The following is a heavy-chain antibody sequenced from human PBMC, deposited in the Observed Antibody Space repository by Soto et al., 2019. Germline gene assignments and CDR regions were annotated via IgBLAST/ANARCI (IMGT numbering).Heavy chain of an antibody. CDR2: IYYSGST. J-gene: IGHJ5*02. CDR1: GGSISSYY. Sequence: SETLSLTCTVSGGSISSYYWSWIRQPPGKGLEWIGYIYYSGSTNYNPSLKSRVTISVDTSKNQFSLKLSSVTAADTAVYYCARTMTTVTRWFDPWGQGTLVTVSS. V-gene: IGHV4-59*08. D-gene: IGHD4-17*01. CDR3: ARTMTTVTRWFDP.